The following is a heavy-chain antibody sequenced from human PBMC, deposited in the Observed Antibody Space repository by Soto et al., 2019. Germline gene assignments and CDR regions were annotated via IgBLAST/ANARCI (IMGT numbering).Heavy chain of an antibody. V-gene: IGHV4-59*01. J-gene: IGHJ5*02. CDR2: IYYSGST. CDR1: GGSISSYY. D-gene: IGHD6-6*01. Sequence: QVQLQESGPGLVKPSETLSLTCTVSGGSISSYYWSWIRQPPGKGLEWIGYIYYSGSTNYNPSLKSRVTISVDPSKNQFSLKLSSVTAADTAVYYCARDVSSSSSWFDPWGQGTLVTVSS. CDR3: ARDVSSSSSWFDP.